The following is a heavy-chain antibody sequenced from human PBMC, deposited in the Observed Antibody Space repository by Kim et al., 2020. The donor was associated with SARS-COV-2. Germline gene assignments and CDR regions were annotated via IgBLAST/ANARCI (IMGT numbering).Heavy chain of an antibody. J-gene: IGHJ4*02. Sequence: ASVKVSCKASGYTFTSHRVFWLRQAPGQRLEWVGYIVVGSGNTRYSPSLQGRVTITRDTSASTAYMELSSLRSEDTALYYCAREQSRGADLDYWGQGSLVTVSS. CDR3: AREQSRGADLDY. V-gene: IGHV1-3*01. CDR2: IVVGSGNT. CDR1: GYTFTSHR.